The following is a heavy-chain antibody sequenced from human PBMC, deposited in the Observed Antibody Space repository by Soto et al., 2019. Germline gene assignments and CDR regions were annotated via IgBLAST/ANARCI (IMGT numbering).Heavy chain of an antibody. Sequence: LRLSCAASGFTFRNNVLSWVRQAPGKGLDWVSGITGSGRDTYYADSVKGRFTIPRDNSKNMVFLQMNSLRAEDTALYYCAKNGLDNSPSAIDSWGPGTLVTVPQ. D-gene: IGHD2-8*01. J-gene: IGHJ4*02. CDR1: GFTFRNNV. V-gene: IGHV3-23*01. CDR3: AKNGLDNSPSAIDS. CDR2: ITGSGRDT.